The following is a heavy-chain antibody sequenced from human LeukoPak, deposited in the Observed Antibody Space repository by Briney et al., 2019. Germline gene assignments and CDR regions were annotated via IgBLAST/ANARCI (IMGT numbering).Heavy chain of an antibody. D-gene: IGHD3-10*01. CDR1: GYTFTSYG. J-gene: IGHJ4*02. CDR3: ARPMSRWFGELTTPFDY. Sequence: ASVKVSCKASGYTFTSYGISWVRQAPGQGLEWMGWISAYNGNTNYAQKLQGRVTMTTDTSTSTAYMELRSLRSDDTAVYYCARPMSRWFGELTTPFDYWGQGTLVTVSS. CDR2: ISAYNGNT. V-gene: IGHV1-18*01.